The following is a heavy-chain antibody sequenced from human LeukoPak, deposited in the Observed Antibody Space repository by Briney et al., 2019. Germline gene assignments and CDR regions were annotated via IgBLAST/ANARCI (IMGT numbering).Heavy chain of an antibody. V-gene: IGHV4-34*01. Sequence: SETLSLTCAVYGGSFSGYYWSWIRQPPGKGLEWIGEINHSGSTNYNPSLKSRVTISVDTSKNQFSLKLSSVTAADTAVYYCARVAVYSSGWYVDYWGQGTLVTVSS. D-gene: IGHD6-19*01. CDR1: GGSFSGYY. J-gene: IGHJ4*02. CDR3: ARVAVYSSGWYVDY. CDR2: INHSGST.